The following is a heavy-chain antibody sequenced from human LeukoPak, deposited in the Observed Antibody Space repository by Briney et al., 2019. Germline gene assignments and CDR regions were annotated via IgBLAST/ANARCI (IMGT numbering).Heavy chain of an antibody. Sequence: SETLSLTCAVYGGSFSGYHWTWIRQSPGKGLEWIGDINPSGSTYYNLSLKSRLAISVDTSKNQFSLKLRSVTAADTAVYYCARGRHDITMIVVVMTSVSYHLDVWGKGTTVTVS. D-gene: IGHD3-22*01. CDR3: ARGRHDITMIVVVMTSVSYHLDV. J-gene: IGHJ6*03. CDR2: INPSGST. V-gene: IGHV4-34*01. CDR1: GGSFSGYH.